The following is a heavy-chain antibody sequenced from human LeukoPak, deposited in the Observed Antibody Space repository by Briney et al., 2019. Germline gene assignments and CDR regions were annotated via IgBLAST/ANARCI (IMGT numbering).Heavy chain of an antibody. Sequence: GGSLRLSWAASGFTFDGYGMHWFRQAPGKGLEWVAFIRYDGTNQYYADSVKGRFTISRDNSKNTLYLQMNSLRAEDTAVYYCAKGNIAVADYWGQGTLVTVSS. J-gene: IGHJ4*02. CDR3: AKGNIAVADY. CDR1: GFTFDGYG. CDR2: IRYDGTNQ. V-gene: IGHV3-30*02. D-gene: IGHD6-19*01.